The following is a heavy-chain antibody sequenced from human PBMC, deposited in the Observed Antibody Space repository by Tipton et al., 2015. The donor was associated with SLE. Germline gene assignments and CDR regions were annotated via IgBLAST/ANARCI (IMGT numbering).Heavy chain of an antibody. D-gene: IGHD3-10*01. CDR1: GFTFSSYW. CDR2: IKQDGSEK. Sequence: SLRLSCAASGFTFSSYWMSRVRQAPGKGLEWVANIKQDGSEKYYVDSVKGRFTISRDNAKNSLYLQMNSLRAEDTAVYYCARGRTEGSGSYYPGAFDIWGQGTMVTVSS. J-gene: IGHJ3*02. CDR3: ARGRTEGSGSYYPGAFDI. V-gene: IGHV3-7*03.